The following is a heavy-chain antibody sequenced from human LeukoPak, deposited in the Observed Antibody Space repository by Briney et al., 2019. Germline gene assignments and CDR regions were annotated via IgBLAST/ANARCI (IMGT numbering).Heavy chain of an antibody. CDR2: ISYDGSNK. J-gene: IGHJ6*02. D-gene: IGHD6-13*01. Sequence: GRSLRLSCAASGFTFSSYGMHWVRQAPGKGLEWVAVISYDGSNKYCADSVKGRFTISRDNSKNTLYLQMNSLRAEDTAVYYCAKDLGRWSYYYGMDVWGQGTTVTVSS. V-gene: IGHV3-30*18. CDR3: AKDLGRWSYYYGMDV. CDR1: GFTFSSYG.